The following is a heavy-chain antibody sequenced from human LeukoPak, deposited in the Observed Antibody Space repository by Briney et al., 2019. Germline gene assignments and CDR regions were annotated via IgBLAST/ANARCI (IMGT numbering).Heavy chain of an antibody. CDR1: GGSISSSSYY. CDR3: ARDASGSYWRDHYYYYYMDV. CDR2: IYYSGST. Sequence: PSETLSLTCTVSGGSISSSSYYWGWIRQPPGKGLEWIGSIYYSGSTYYNPSLKSRVTISVDTSKNQFSLKLSSVTAADTAVYYCARDASGSYWRDHYYYYYMDVWGKGTTVTISS. V-gene: IGHV4-39*07. J-gene: IGHJ6*03. D-gene: IGHD1-26*01.